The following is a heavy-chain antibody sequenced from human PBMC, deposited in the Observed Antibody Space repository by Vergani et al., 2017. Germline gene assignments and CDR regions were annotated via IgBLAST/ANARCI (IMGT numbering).Heavy chain of an antibody. J-gene: IGHJ4*02. Sequence: QVQLQESGPGLVKPSQPLSLTCTVSGGSISSGSYYWSWIRQPAGKGLEWIGRIYTSGSTNYNPSLKSRVPISVDTSKNQFSLKLSSVTAADTAVYYCARLPYYDSSGYLYWGQGTLVTVSS. CDR3: ARLPYYDSSGYLY. CDR1: GGSISSGSYY. D-gene: IGHD3-22*01. V-gene: IGHV4-61*02. CDR2: IYTSGST.